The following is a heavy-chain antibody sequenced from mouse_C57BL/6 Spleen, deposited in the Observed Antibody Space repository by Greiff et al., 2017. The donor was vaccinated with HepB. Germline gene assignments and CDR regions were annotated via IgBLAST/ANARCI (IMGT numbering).Heavy chain of an antibody. CDR2: IYPGDGDT. CDR1: GYAFSSSW. V-gene: IGHV1-82*01. CDR3: ARSESNWYFDV. Sequence: VKLMESGPELVKPGASVKISCKASGYAFSSSWMNWVKQRPGKGLEWIGRIYPGDGDTNYNGKLKGKATLTADKSSSTAYMQLSSLTSEDSAVYFCARSESNWYFDVWGTGTTVTVSS. J-gene: IGHJ1*03.